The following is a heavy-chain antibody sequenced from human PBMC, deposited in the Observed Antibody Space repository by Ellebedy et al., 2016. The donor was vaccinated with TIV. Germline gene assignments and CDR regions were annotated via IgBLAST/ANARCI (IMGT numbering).Heavy chain of an antibody. CDR1: NGSISSYF. CDR2: IFTGGNT. J-gene: IGHJ1*01. Sequence: MPSETLSLTCTVSNGSISSYFWSWIRQPPGRGLEWIGFIFTGGNTNYNPSLESRVTISLDTSKNQLSLRLSSVTASDTAVYFCARHRGYLQADIHHWGQGTLVTVSS. CDR3: ARHRGYLQADIHH. V-gene: IGHV4-59*08. D-gene: IGHD3-10*01.